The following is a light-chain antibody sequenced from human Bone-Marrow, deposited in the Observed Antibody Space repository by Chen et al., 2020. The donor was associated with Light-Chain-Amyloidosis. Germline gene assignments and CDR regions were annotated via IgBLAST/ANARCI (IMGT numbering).Light chain of an antibody. CDR1: SSNIGAGYD. CDR3: QSYDSSLNGPWV. V-gene: IGLV1-40*01. J-gene: IGLJ3*02. Sequence: QSVLTQPPSVSGAPGQRVTISSTGNSSNIGAGYDVHWYQQVPGTAPRLLIYGNTNRPSGVPDRFSGSKSGTSASLAITGLQAEDEADYHCQSYDSSLNGPWVFGGGTKLTVL. CDR2: GNT.